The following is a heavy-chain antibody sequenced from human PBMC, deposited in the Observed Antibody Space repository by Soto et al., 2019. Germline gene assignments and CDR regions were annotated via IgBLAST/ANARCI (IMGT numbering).Heavy chain of an antibody. CDR2: FDPEDGET. J-gene: IGHJ6*02. CDR1: GYTLTELS. Sequence: QVQLVQSGAEVKKPGASVKVSCKVSGYTLTELSMHWMRQAPGKGLEWMGGFDPEDGETIYAQKFQGRVTMTEDTSTDTAYMELSSLRSEDTAVYYCATDQVKWEGATASYYYGMDVWGQGTTVTVSS. D-gene: IGHD1-26*01. CDR3: ATDQVKWEGATASYYYGMDV. V-gene: IGHV1-24*01.